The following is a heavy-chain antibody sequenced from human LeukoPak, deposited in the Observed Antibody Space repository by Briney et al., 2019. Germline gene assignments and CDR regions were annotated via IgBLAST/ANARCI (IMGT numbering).Heavy chain of an antibody. CDR1: GYSFTSYW. CDR2: IYPGDSDT. J-gene: IGHJ4*02. V-gene: IGHV5-51*01. D-gene: IGHD3-9*01. CDR3: ARHFPYYDILTGYLPPYYFDY. Sequence: GESLKISCKGSGYSFTSYWIGWVRQMPGKGLEWMGIIYPGDSDTRYSSSFQGQVTISADKSISTAYLQWSSLKASDTAMYYCARHFPYYDILTGYLPPYYFDYWGQGTLVTVSS.